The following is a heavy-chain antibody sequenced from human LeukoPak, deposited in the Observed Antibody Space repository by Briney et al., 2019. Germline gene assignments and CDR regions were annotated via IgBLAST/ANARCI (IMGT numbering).Heavy chain of an antibody. J-gene: IGHJ4*02. Sequence: GGSLRLSCAASGFTFSSYSMNWVRQSPGKGLEWVSSISSSSSYIYYADSVKGRFTISRDNAKNSLYLQMTSLRAEDTAVYYCARDRGDSYNLWYWGQGTLVTVSS. V-gene: IGHV3-21*01. CDR1: GFTFSSYS. CDR3: ARDRGDSYNLWY. D-gene: IGHD5-12*01. CDR2: ISSSSSYI.